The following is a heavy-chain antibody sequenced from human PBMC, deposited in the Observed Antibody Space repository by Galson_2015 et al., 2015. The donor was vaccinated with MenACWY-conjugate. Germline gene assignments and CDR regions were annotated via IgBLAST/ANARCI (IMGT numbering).Heavy chain of an antibody. J-gene: IGHJ2*01. CDR3: AKSRPYWYFDL. CDR2: ISPNGGTT. V-gene: IGHV3-23*01. D-gene: IGHD2-2*01. CDR1: GFTLSSYD. Sequence: SLRLSCAASGFTLSSYDMSWVRQAPGKGLEWVSAISPNGGTTYNADSVKGRFTNSRDNSKNTLYLQMNSLRAEDTAIYYCAKSRPYWYFDLWGRGTLVTVSS.